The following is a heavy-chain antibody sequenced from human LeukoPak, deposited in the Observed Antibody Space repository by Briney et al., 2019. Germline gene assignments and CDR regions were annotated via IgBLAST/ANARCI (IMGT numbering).Heavy chain of an antibody. CDR3: ARCYNWLDY. Sequence: PSETLSLTCTVSGGSISSYYWSWIRQPPGKGLEWIGYIYYSGSTNYNPSLKSRVTISVDTSKNQFSLKLSSVTAADTVVYYCARCYNWLDYWGQGTLVTVSS. J-gene: IGHJ4*02. CDR1: GGSISSYY. D-gene: IGHD5-24*01. V-gene: IGHV4-59*01. CDR2: IYYSGST.